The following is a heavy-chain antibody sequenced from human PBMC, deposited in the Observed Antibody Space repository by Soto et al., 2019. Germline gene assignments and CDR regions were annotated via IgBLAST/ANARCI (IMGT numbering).Heavy chain of an antibody. CDR3: VRDGHCITTSCYGNWFDP. CDR2: INSDASHT. V-gene: IGHV3-74*01. CDR1: GFTFSTYW. Sequence: EVQLVESGGGLVQPRRSLRLSCSASGFTFSTYWMHWIRQVPGKRLEWVSRINSDASHTYYADTVKGRFTISTDNAKNTLDLEMNSLRAEDTDVYYGVRDGHCITTSCYGNWFDPWGQGTLVTVSS. J-gene: IGHJ5*02. D-gene: IGHD2-2*01.